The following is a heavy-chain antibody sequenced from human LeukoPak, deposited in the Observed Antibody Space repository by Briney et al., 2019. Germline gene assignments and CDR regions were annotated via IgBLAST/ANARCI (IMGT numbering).Heavy chain of an antibody. CDR2: IYYCGST. V-gene: IGHV4-39*01. D-gene: IGHD3-3*01. CDR1: GGSISSSSYY. CDR3: ARSGLEWLLYYFDY. J-gene: IGHJ4*02. Sequence: SETLSLTCTFSGGSISSSSYYWGWIRQPTGRGLVWIGSIYYCGSTYYNPSLKRPVTISVETSKNQFSLKLSSVTAADTAVYYCARSGLEWLLYYFDYWGQGTLVTVSS.